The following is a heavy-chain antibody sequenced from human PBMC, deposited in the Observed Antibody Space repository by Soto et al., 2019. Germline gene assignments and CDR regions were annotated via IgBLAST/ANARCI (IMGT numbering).Heavy chain of an antibody. D-gene: IGHD1-26*01. J-gene: IGHJ4*02. CDR1: GGSISSYY. V-gene: IGHV4-59*01. CDR3: ARAPWGSYPEHFDY. Sequence: SETLSLTCTVSGGSISSYYWSWIRQPPGKGLEWIGYIYYSGSTNYNPSLKSRVTISVDTSKNQFSLKLSSVTAADTAVYYCARAPWGSYPEHFDYWGQGTLVTVSS. CDR2: IYYSGST.